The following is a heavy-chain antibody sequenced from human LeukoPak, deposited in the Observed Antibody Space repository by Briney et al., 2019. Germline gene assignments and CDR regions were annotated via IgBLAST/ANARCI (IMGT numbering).Heavy chain of an antibody. CDR1: GFTVSSNY. Sequence: GGSLRLSCAASGFTVSSNYMSWVRQAPGKGLEWVSVIYSGGSTYHADSVKGRFTISRDNSKNTLYLQMNSLRAEDTAVYYCARVHSSSGLVYYYYYMDVWGKGTTVTISS. V-gene: IGHV3-66*01. CDR3: ARVHSSSGLVYYYYYMDV. J-gene: IGHJ6*03. D-gene: IGHD6-13*01. CDR2: IYSGGST.